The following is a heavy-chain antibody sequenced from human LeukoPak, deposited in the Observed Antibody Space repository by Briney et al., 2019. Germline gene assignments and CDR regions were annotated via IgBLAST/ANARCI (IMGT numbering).Heavy chain of an antibody. J-gene: IGHJ4*02. CDR3: ARLFHDSSVHFDY. V-gene: IGHV4-39*01. CDR2: IYYSGST. D-gene: IGHD3-22*01. Sequence: SETLSLTCTVSGGSISSSSYYWGWIRQPPGKGLEWIGSIYYSGSTYYNPSLKSRVTISVDTSKNQFSLKLSSVTAADTAVYYCARLFHDSSVHFDYWGQGTLVTVSS. CDR1: GGSISSSSYY.